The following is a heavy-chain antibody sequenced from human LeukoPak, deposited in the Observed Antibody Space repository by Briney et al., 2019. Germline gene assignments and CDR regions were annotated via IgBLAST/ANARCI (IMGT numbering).Heavy chain of an antibody. J-gene: IGHJ5*02. V-gene: IGHV1-69*13. CDR3: ARDNSDYYGSGSRNWFDP. CDR2: IIPIFGTA. CDR1: GGTFSSYA. D-gene: IGHD3-10*01. Sequence: SVKVSCKASGGTFSSYAISWVRQAPGQGLEWMGGIIPIFGTANYAQKFQGRVTITADESTSTAYMELSSLRSEDTAVYYCARDNSDYYGSGSRNWFDPWGQGTLVTVSS.